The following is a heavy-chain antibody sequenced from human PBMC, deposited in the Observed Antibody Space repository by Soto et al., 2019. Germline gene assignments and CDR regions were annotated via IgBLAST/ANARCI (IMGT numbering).Heavy chain of an antibody. CDR2: ISYDGSNK. CDR3: ATTRGYYGSGSSYIDY. D-gene: IGHD3-10*01. Sequence: QVQLVESGGGVVQPGRSLRLSCAASGFTFSSYAMHWVRQAPGKGLEWVAGISYDGSNKYYADSVKGRFTISRDNSKNTLYLQMNSLLAEDTAVYYCATTRGYYGSGSSYIDYWGQGTLVTVSS. V-gene: IGHV3-30-3*01. CDR1: GFTFSSYA. J-gene: IGHJ4*02.